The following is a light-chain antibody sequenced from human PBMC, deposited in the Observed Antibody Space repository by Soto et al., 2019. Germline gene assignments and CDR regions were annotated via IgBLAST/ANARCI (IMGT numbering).Light chain of an antibody. J-gene: IGLJ1*01. V-gene: IGLV2-14*03. Sequence: QSVLTQPASVSGSPGQSITIPCTGRSSYVGGYNYVSWYQHLPGKAPELLLYDVSNRPSGVSNRFSGSKSGNTASLTISGLQAEDEGDYYCNSWTSSDTYVFGTGTKVTVL. CDR1: SSYVGGYNY. CDR2: DVS. CDR3: NSWTSSDTYV.